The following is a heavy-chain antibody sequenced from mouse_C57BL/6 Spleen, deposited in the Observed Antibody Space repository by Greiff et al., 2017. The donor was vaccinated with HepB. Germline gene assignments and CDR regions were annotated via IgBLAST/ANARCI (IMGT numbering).Heavy chain of an antibody. CDR1: GYSFTGYY. CDR3: ARYYGDY. Sequence: EVQLQESGPELVKPGASVKISCKASGYSFTGYYMNWVKQSPEKSLEWIGEINPSTGGTTYNQKFKAKATLTVDKSSSTAYMQLKSLTSEDSAVYYCARYYGDYWGQGTTLTVSS. CDR2: INPSTGGT. J-gene: IGHJ2*01. D-gene: IGHD1-1*02. V-gene: IGHV1-42*01.